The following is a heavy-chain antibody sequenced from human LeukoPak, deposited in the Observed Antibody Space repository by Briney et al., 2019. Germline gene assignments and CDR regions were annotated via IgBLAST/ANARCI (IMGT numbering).Heavy chain of an antibody. CDR1: GYTFTGYY. CDR2: INPNSGGT. D-gene: IGHD2-15*01. J-gene: IGHJ5*02. CDR3: ARGYRSGGSCYRYNWFDP. Sequence: SVKVSCKSSGYTFTGYYLHWVRQAPGQGLEWMGLINPNSGGTNYAQKFQGRVTMTRDTSIRTAYMELSRLRSDGTAVYYCARGYRSGGSCYRYNWFDPWGQGTLVTVSS. V-gene: IGHV1-2*02.